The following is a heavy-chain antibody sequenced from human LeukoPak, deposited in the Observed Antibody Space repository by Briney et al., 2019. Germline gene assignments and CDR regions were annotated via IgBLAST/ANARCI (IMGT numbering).Heavy chain of an antibody. CDR2: IKRDGSEK. D-gene: IGHD3-16*01. CDR3: ALNMIGGQIFDF. J-gene: IGHJ4*02. Sequence: PGGSLRLSCAASGFTFSSYWMSWDRQAPGKGLEWVADIKRDGSEKHYVDSVKGRFTISRDDAKNSLYLQMNSLRAEDTAVYYCALNMIGGQIFDFWGQGTLVTVSS. V-gene: IGHV3-7*01. CDR1: GFTFSSYW.